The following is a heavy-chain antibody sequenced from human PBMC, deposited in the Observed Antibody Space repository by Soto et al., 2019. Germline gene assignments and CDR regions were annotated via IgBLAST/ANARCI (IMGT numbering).Heavy chain of an antibody. V-gene: IGHV4-30-2*01. CDR2: IYHSGST. J-gene: IGHJ6*02. Sequence: SETLSLTCAVSGGSISSGGYSWSWIRQPPGKGLEWIGYIYHSGSTYYNPSLKSRVTISVDRSKNQFSLKRSSVTAADTAVYYCARDSPEYGDYYGMDVWGQGTTVTVSS. CDR1: GGSISSGGYS. D-gene: IGHD4-17*01. CDR3: ARDSPEYGDYYGMDV.